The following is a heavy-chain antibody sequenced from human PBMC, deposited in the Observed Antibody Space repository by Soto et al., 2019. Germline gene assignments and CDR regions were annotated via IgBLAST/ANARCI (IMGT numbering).Heavy chain of an antibody. V-gene: IGHV4-4*02. CDR1: GASIGSGGW. J-gene: IGHJ5*02. CDR2: IFHDGNT. D-gene: IGHD2-2*01. Sequence: XATLDLTFAVSGASIGSGGWWSWVRQPPGKGLEWIAEIFHDGNTNYSPSLKSRVTISVDKSQNQFSLNVYSVTAADTAVYYCERDAVPAANWLDRWGQGTLVTVSS. CDR3: ERDAVPAANWLDR.